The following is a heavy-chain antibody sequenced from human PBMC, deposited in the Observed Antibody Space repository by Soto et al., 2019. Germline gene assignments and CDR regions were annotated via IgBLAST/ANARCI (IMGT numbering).Heavy chain of an antibody. V-gene: IGHV3-15*01. CDR3: TTDGILWFFNFDY. J-gene: IGHJ4*02. CDR1: GFTFSNAW. CDR2: IKSKTDGGTT. Sequence: GGSLRLSCAASGFTFSNAWMSWVRQAPGKGLEWVGRIKSKTDGGTTDYAAPVKGRFTISRDDSKNTLYLQMNILKTEDTAVYYCTTDGILWFFNFDYWGQGTLVTVSS. D-gene: IGHD2-21*01.